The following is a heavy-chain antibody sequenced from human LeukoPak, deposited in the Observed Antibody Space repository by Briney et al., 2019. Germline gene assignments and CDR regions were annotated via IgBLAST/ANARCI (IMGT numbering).Heavy chain of an antibody. CDR1: GGSISSGDYY. V-gene: IGHV4-30-4*08. D-gene: IGHD6-6*01. J-gene: IGHJ4*02. CDR3: AREYSSSDYFDY. CDR2: IYYSGST. Sequence: SQTLSLTRTVSGGSISSGDYYWSWIRQPPGKGLEGLGYIYYSGSTYYNPSLKSRVTISVDTSKSQFSLMLSSVTAADTAVYYCAREYSSSDYFDYWGQGTLDTVSS.